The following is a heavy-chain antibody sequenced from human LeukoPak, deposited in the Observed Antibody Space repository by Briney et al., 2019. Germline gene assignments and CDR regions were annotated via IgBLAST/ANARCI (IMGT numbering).Heavy chain of an antibody. D-gene: IGHD3-10*01. V-gene: IGHV1-69*13. J-gene: IGHJ3*02. CDR1: GGTFISYA. Sequence: GASVKVSCKASGGTFISYAISWVRQAPGQGLEWMGGSIPIFGTANYAQKFQGRGTITADESTSTAYMELSSLRSEDTAVYYCARDSSYGSGTISVINAFDIWGQGTMVTVSS. CDR3: ARDSSYGSGTISVINAFDI. CDR2: SIPIFGTA.